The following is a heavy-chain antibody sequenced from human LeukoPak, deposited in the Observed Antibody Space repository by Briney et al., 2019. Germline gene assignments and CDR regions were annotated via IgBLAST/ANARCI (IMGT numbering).Heavy chain of an antibody. CDR1: GGTFSSYA. V-gene: IGHV1-69*13. CDR3: AGPDYYDSSGYDAFDI. Sequence: SVKVSCKASGGTFSSYAISWVRQAPGQGLEWMGGIIPIFGTANYAQKFQGRVTITADESTSTAYMELSSLRSEDTAVYYCAGPDYYDSSGYDAFDIWGQGTMVTVFS. J-gene: IGHJ3*02. D-gene: IGHD3-22*01. CDR2: IIPIFGTA.